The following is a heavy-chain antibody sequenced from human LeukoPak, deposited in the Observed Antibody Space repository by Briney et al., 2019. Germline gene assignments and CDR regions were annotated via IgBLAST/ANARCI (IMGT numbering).Heavy chain of an antibody. CDR3: ARVVVVVAASYYYYYYMNV. V-gene: IGHV4-34*01. Sequence: SETLSLTCAVYGGSFSGYYWSWIRQPPGKGLEWIGEINHSGSTNYNPSLKSRVTISVDTSKNQFSLKLSSVTAADTAVYYCARVVVVVAASYYYYYYMNVWGKGTTVTVSS. CDR2: INHSGST. J-gene: IGHJ6*03. CDR1: GGSFSGYY. D-gene: IGHD2-15*01.